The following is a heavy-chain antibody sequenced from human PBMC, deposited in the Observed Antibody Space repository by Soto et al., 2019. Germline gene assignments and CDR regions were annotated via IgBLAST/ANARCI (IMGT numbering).Heavy chain of an antibody. CDR1: GFTFSSYG. J-gene: IGHJ4*02. CDR2: ISYDGSNK. D-gene: IGHD1-26*01. V-gene: IGHV3-30*18. Sequence: GGSLRLSCAASGFTFSSYGMHWVRQAPGKGLEWVAVISYDGSNKYYADSVKGRFTISRDNSKNTLYLQMNSPRAEDTAVYYCAKDASGSYFDYWGQGTLVTVSS. CDR3: AKDASGSYFDY.